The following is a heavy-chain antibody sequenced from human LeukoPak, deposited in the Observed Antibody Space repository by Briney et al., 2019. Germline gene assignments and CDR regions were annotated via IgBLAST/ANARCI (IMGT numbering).Heavy chain of an antibody. V-gene: IGHV1-2*02. Sequence: ASVKVSCKASGHTFTGYYMHWVRQAPGQGLEWMGWINPNSGGTNYAQKFQGRVTMTRDTSISTAYMELSRLRSDDTAVYYCARPRSSSSSDFDSWGQGSLVTVSS. CDR3: ARPRSSSSSDFDS. D-gene: IGHD6-6*01. J-gene: IGHJ4*02. CDR1: GHTFTGYY. CDR2: INPNSGGT.